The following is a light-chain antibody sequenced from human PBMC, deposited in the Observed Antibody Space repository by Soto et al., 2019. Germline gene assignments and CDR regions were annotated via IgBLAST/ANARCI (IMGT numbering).Light chain of an antibody. CDR1: SSDIGAYDY. CDR2: EVR. CDR3: GSYASATLS. J-gene: IGLJ2*01. Sequence: QSALTQPTSVSGSPGQSITISCTGTSSDIGAYDYVSWFQQYSGKAPTLIIYEVRFRPSGVSSRFSGSKSGNTASLTISGLQTEDEADYFCGSYASATLSFGVGTKVTVL. V-gene: IGLV2-14*03.